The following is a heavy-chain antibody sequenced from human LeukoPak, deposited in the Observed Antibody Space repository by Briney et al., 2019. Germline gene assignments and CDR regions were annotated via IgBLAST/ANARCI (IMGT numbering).Heavy chain of an antibody. CDR1: GFTFSSYA. V-gene: IGHV3-23*01. CDR3: ARHGSLWFGELLRAGMDV. CDR2: ISGSGGST. Sequence: GGSLRLSCAASGFTFSSYAMSWVRQAPGKGLEWVSAISGSGGSTYYADSVKGRFTISRDNSKNTLYLQMNSLRAEDTAVYYCARHGSLWFGELLRAGMDVWGQGTTVTVSS. D-gene: IGHD3-10*01. J-gene: IGHJ6*02.